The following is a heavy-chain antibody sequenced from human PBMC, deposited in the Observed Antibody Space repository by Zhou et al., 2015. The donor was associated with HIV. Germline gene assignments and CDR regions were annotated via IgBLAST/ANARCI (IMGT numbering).Heavy chain of an antibody. J-gene: IGHJ4*02. CDR2: ISANNGQT. D-gene: IGHD1-26*01. CDR3: ARDHASGSYYFDY. Sequence: QVQLVQSGAELKKPGASVKVSCKASDYTFTNYGITWVRQAPGQGLEWMGWISANNGQTKYAQKFQGRVTMTTDTPTSTAYMELRSLKSDDTAVYYCARDHASGSYYFDYWGQGNPGPPSP. CDR1: DYTFTNYG. V-gene: IGHV1-18*01.